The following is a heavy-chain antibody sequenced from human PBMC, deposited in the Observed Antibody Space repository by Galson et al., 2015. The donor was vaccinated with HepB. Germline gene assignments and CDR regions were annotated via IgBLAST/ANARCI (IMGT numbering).Heavy chain of an antibody. D-gene: IGHD1-26*01. Sequence: SLRLSCAASGFTFSSYAMHWVRQAPGKGLEWVAVISYDGSNKYYADSVKGRFTISRDNSKNTLYLQMNSLRAEDTAVYYCARASLLSYSGSYYETYYDAFDIWAKGQWSPSLQ. CDR1: GFTFSSYA. CDR2: ISYDGSNK. V-gene: IGHV3-30-3*01. J-gene: IGHJ3*02. CDR3: ARASLLSYSGSYYETYYDAFDI.